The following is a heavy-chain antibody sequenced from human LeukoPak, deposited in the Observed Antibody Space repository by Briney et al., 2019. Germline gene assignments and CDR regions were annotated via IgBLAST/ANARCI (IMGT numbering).Heavy chain of an antibody. J-gene: IGHJ4*02. CDR3: ARRYCSGGSCYYFDY. Sequence: GESLKISCKGSGYSFTSYWIGWVRQMPGKGLEWMGIIYPGDSDTRYSPSFQGQVTISADKSISTAYLQWSSPKASDTAMYYCARRYCSGGSCYYFDYWGQGTLVTVSS. V-gene: IGHV5-51*01. CDR2: IYPGDSDT. CDR1: GYSFTSYW. D-gene: IGHD2-15*01.